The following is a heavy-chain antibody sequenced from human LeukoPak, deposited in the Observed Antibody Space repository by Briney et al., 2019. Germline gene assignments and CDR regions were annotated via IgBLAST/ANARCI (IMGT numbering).Heavy chain of an antibody. J-gene: IGHJ4*02. V-gene: IGHV1-46*01. CDR2: INPSGGST. D-gene: IGHD4-17*01. Sequence: ASVKVSCKASGYTFTSYHMHWVRQAPGQGLEWMGIINPSGGSTSYAQKFQGRVTMTRDTSTSTVYMELSSLRSEDTAVYYCAREYSHGDHDYWGQGTLVTVSS. CDR1: GYTFTSYH. CDR3: AREYSHGDHDY.